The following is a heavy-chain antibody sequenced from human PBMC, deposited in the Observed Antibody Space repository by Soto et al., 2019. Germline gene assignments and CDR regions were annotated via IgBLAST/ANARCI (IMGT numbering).Heavy chain of an antibody. CDR2: IHHSGAN. J-gene: IGHJ6*03. Sequence: PSETLSLTCIVSGASVANNNWWSWVRQPPGKGLEWIGEIHHSGANNNSPSLKSRVTISVDKSKNQFSLKLNSVTAADSAVYYCTRHFDYSMDVWGQGTTVTVSS. CDR1: GASVANNNW. V-gene: IGHV4-4*02. CDR3: TRHFDYSMDV.